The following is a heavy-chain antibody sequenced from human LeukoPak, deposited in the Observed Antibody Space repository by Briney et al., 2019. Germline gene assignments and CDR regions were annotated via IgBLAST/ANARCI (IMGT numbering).Heavy chain of an antibody. D-gene: IGHD2/OR15-2a*01. Sequence: PSETLSLTCTVSSGSISGYYWSWIRQPPGKGLEWIGYIYYSGSTKYNPSLKSRVTISVDTSKNQFSLKLSSARAADTAVYYCARHTDRLSLPHFDYWGQGTLVTVSS. J-gene: IGHJ4*02. CDR2: IYYSGST. CDR1: SGSISGYY. CDR3: ARHTDRLSLPHFDY. V-gene: IGHV4-59*08.